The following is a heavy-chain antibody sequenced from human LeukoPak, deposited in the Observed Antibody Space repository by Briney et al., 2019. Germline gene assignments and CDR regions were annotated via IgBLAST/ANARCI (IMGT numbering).Heavy chain of an antibody. D-gene: IGHD5-12*01. CDR3: ARTWMTPDY. V-gene: IGHV2-5*01. J-gene: IGHJ4*02. CDR2: IHWNDDK. Sequence: SGPTLVKPTQTLTLTCTFSGFSVSTTGVGVGWIRQPPGKALEWLALIHWNDDKRYSPSLKSRLTITKDASNNHVVLTMTNMDPVDTATYYCARTWMTPDYWGQGTLVTVSS. CDR1: GFSVSTTGVG.